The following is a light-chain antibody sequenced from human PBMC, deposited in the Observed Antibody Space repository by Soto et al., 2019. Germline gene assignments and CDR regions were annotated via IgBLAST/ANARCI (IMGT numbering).Light chain of an antibody. CDR2: WAS. V-gene: IGKV4-1*01. CDR1: QSVLYSSNNKNY. CDR3: QQYYSTPPPT. Sequence: DIVMTQSPDSLAVSLGERATINCKSSQSVLYSSNNKNYLAWYQQKPGQPPKLLNYWASTRESGVPDRFSGSGSGTDFTLTISSLQAEDVAVYYCQQYYSTPPPTFGGGTKVEIK. J-gene: IGKJ4*01.